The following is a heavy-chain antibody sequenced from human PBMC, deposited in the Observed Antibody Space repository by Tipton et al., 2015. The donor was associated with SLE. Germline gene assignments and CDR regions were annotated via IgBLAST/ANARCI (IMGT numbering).Heavy chain of an antibody. Sequence: TLSLTCSLSGGSFSGKYWNWIRQAPGKGLEWIGEINRRGNTNYNPSLKSRVTRSVDTSKRQFSLNLTSVTAADTAVYYCASATGSTWGSYYFDIWGQGTLVAVSS. CDR1: GGSFSGKY. J-gene: IGHJ4*02. CDR3: ASATGSTWGSYYFDI. D-gene: IGHD6-13*01. V-gene: IGHV4-34*01. CDR2: INRRGNT.